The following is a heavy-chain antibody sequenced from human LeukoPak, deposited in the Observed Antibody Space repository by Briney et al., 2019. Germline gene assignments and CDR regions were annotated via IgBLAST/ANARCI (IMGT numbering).Heavy chain of an antibody. Sequence: SETLSRTCTVSGGSVSSASNYWSWIRQPPGKGLEWIGYMYYSGSTSYNPSLKSRVTISADTSKNQFSLKLSSVTAADTAVYYCARDPGYCSGGSCGNFDYWGQGTLVTVSS. CDR2: MYYSGST. CDR3: ARDPGYCSGGSCGNFDY. D-gene: IGHD2-15*01. J-gene: IGHJ4*02. CDR1: GGSVSSASNY. V-gene: IGHV4-61*01.